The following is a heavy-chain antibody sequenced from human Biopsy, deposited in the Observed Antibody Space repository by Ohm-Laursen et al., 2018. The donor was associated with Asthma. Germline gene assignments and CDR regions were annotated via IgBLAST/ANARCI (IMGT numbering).Heavy chain of an antibody. J-gene: IGHJ4*02. CDR3: ARKAGSCISRTCYSLDF. V-gene: IGHV1-69*01. CDR2: INSVFGTT. Sequence: SSVKVSCKSLGGTFNTYVIGWVRPAPGQGLEWMGGINSVFGTTTYPQKFQDRATITADGSTSTVYMELSSLRSEDTAVYYCARKAGSCISRTCYSLDFWGQGTLVTVSS. CDR1: GGTFNTYV. D-gene: IGHD2-2*01.